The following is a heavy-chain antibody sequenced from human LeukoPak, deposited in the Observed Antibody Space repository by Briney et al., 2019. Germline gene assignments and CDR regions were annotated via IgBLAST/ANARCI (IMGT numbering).Heavy chain of an antibody. D-gene: IGHD6-13*01. J-gene: IGHJ4*02. CDR3: ARNGGSWSFDY. Sequence: PSETLSLTCTVSVGSLSTYYWSWLRQPPGKGPEWIGYIYTNGSPNYNPSLKSRVSMSIDTSKNQFYQRLNSVTAADTAVYYCARNGGSWSFDYWGRGTLVTASS. CDR1: VGSLSTYY. CDR2: IYTNGSP. V-gene: IGHV4-4*08.